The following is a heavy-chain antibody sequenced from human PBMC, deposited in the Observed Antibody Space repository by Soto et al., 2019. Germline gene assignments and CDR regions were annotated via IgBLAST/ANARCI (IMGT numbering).Heavy chain of an antibody. CDR3: ARGGSGYVWFNEF. CDR1: GGLFSSYA. Sequence: SVKVSCKDTGGLFSSYAVSWVRQAPGQGLELMGGIIPVFDTVYYAQKFQGRVTITADESTNTAYMELSSLRSEDTAMYYCARGGSGYVWFNEFWGQGTLVTVSS. D-gene: IGHD3-22*01. CDR2: IIPVFDTV. V-gene: IGHV1-69*13. J-gene: IGHJ4*02.